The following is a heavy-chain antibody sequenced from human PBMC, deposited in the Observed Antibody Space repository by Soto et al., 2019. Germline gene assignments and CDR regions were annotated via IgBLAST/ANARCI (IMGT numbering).Heavy chain of an antibody. D-gene: IGHD2-2*01. V-gene: IGHV4-39*01. CDR1: GDSISNTTYF. CDR3: ATHDGGLVNN. J-gene: IGHJ4*01. Sequence: QLQLQESGPGLVKPAETLSLTCTVSGDSISNTTYFWGWIRQPPGKGLEWIVSIYLSGTTFHNPSLKSRITISVDTAKNRFSLRGSSVTAADTAVYYCATHDGGLVNNWCQGTLVTVSS. CDR2: IYLSGTT.